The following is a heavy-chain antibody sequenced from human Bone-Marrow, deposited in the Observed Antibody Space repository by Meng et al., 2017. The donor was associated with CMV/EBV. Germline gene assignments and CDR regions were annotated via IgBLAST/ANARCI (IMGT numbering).Heavy chain of an antibody. CDR3: ARVSVGARGEHCFDY. J-gene: IGHJ4*02. D-gene: IGHD1-26*01. CDR2: IYSAGSST. Sequence: GGSLRLSCAASGFTFRSYAMSWVRQAPGKGLEWVSVIYSAGSSTYYADSVKGRFTISRDNSKNTLYLQMNSLRAEDTAVYYCARVSVGARGEHCFDYWGQGTLVTVSS. CDR1: GFTFRSYA. V-gene: IGHV3-23*03.